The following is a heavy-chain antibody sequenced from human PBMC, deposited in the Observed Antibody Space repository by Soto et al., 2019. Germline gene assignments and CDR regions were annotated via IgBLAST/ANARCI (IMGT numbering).Heavy chain of an antibody. J-gene: IGHJ4*02. CDR1: GGTFSSYT. CDR2: IIPILGIA. CDR3: ARPRRDGSGDYFDY. Sequence: QVQLVQSGAEVKKPGSSVKVSCKASGGTFSSYTISWVRQAPGQGLEWMGRIIPILGIANYAQKFQGRVTITADKSTSTAYMELSSLRSEDTAVYYCARPRRDGSGDYFDYWGQGTLVTVSS. D-gene: IGHD7-27*01. V-gene: IGHV1-69*02.